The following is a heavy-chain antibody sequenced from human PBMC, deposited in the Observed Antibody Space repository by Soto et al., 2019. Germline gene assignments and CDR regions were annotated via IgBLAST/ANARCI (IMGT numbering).Heavy chain of an antibody. CDR2: INAGNGNT. CDR1: GYTFTSYA. V-gene: IGHV1-3*01. D-gene: IGHD2-2*01. CDR3: AREVGAYCSSTSCSRPPIGMDV. Sequence: GASVKVSCKASGYTFTSYAMHLVRQAPGQRLEWMGWINAGNGNTKYSQKFQGRVTITRDTSASTAYMELSSLRSEDTAVYYCAREVGAYCSSTSCSRPPIGMDVWGQGTTVPVSS. J-gene: IGHJ6*02.